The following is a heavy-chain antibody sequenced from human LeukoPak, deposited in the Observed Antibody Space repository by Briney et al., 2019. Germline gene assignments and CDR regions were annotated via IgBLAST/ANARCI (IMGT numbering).Heavy chain of an antibody. D-gene: IGHD6-19*01. CDR2: MNSDGSST. CDR3: ARALAVAGTGGFAP. J-gene: IGHJ5*02. Sequence: GRSLRLSCAASDIAFSNYWMHCGRQPPGKGRVWGSRMNSDGSSTSYADSVKGRGSISRDNATNTLYLQMNSLRADDTAVYHCARALAVAGTGGFAPWGQGTLVTVSS. V-gene: IGHV3-74*01. CDR1: DIAFSNYW.